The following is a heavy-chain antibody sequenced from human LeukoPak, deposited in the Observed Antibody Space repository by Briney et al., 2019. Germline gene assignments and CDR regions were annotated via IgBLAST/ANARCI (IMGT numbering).Heavy chain of an antibody. Sequence: ETLSLTCTVSGGSISSYYWSWVRQAPGKGLEWVSVIYSGGSTYYADSVKGRFTISRDNSKNTLYLQMNSLRAEDTAVYYCAKPQIAAAGAWIAFDIWGQGTMVTVSS. CDR2: IYSGGST. J-gene: IGHJ3*02. D-gene: IGHD6-13*01. V-gene: IGHV3-53*01. CDR3: AKPQIAAAGAWIAFDI. CDR1: GGSISSYY.